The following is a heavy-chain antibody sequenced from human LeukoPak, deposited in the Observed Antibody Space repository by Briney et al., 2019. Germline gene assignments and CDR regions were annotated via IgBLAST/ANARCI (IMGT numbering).Heavy chain of an antibody. V-gene: IGHV3-23*01. CDR3: AKELSEMATISPLDY. CDR2: MSGSGGST. CDR1: GFTFSGYA. D-gene: IGHD5-24*01. J-gene: IGHJ4*02. Sequence: PGGSLRLSCAASGFTFSGYAMSWVRQAPGKGLEWVSAMSGSGGSTYYADSVKGRFTISRDNSKNTLYLQMNSLRAEDTAVYYCAKELSEMATISPLDYWGQGTLVTVSS.